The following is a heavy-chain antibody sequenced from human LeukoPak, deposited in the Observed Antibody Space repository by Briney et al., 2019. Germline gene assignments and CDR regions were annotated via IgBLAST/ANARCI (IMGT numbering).Heavy chain of an antibody. J-gene: IGHJ4*02. CDR3: ARREYCSGTSCPIDY. CDR2: IYPGDSDI. V-gene: IGHV5-51*01. CDR1: GFKFFIYW. D-gene: IGHD2-2*01. Sequence: GESLKISCKGSGFKFFIYWIGWVRQMPGKGLEWMGNIYPGDSDIRYNPSFQGQVTISADKSINTAYLQWSSLKASDTVMYYCARREYCSGTSCPIDYWGQGTLVTVSS.